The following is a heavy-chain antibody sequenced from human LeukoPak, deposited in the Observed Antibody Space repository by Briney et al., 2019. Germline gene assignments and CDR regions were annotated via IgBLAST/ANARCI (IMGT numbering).Heavy chain of an antibody. V-gene: IGHV3-23*01. Sequence: GGSLRLSCAASGFTFSSYAMSWVCQAPGKGLEWVSAISGSGGSTYYADSVKGRFTISRDNSKNTLYLQMNSLRAEDTAVYYCAKDLDIVSSSDFVDYWGQGTLVTVSS. J-gene: IGHJ4*02. CDR3: AKDLDIVSSSDFVDY. CDR1: GFTFSSYA. D-gene: IGHD6-6*01. CDR2: ISGSGGST.